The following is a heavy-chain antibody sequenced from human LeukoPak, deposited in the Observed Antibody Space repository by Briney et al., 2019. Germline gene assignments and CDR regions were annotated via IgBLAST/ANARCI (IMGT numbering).Heavy chain of an antibody. Sequence: PGGSLRLSCAASGFTFSSYWMHWFRQAPGKGLVWVARINSEGSSTNYADSVKGRFTISRDTAKSTLYLQMNSLRAEDTAVYYCARLTPPFDYWGPGTLVTVCS. CDR2: INSEGSST. D-gene: IGHD3-16*01. J-gene: IGHJ4*02. CDR1: GFTFSSYW. V-gene: IGHV3-74*01. CDR3: ARLTPPFDY.